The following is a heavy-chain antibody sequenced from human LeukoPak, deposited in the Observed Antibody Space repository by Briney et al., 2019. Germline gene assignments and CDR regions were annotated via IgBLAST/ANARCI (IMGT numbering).Heavy chain of an antibody. CDR1: GGSISSYS. CDR2: IYHSGST. V-gene: IGHV4-59*04. D-gene: IGHD2-21*01. Sequence: SETLSLTCTVSGGSISSYSWSWIRQPPGKGLEWIGSIYHSGSTYYNPSLKSRVTISVDTSKNQFSLKLSSVTAADTAVYYCAKSSYSIFDYWGQGTLVTVSS. CDR3: AKSSYSIFDY. J-gene: IGHJ4*02.